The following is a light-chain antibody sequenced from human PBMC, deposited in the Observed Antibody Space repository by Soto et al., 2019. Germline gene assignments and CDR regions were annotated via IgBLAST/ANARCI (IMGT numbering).Light chain of an antibody. Sequence: QSVLTQPPSASGSPGQSVTISCTGTSSDVGGYNYVSWYQQHPGKAPKLMIYEVSKRPSGVPDRFSGSESGNTASLTVSGLQAEDEADYYCSSYAGSNNLYVFGTGTKVTVL. J-gene: IGLJ1*01. CDR3: SSYAGSNNLYV. CDR2: EVS. V-gene: IGLV2-8*01. CDR1: SSDVGGYNY.